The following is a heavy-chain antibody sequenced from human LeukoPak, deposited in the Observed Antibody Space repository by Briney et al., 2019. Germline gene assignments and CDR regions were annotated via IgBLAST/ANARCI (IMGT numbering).Heavy chain of an antibody. CDR2: ISGSGGNT. Sequence: GGSLRLSCATSGFTFSSYAMSWVRQAPGKGLEWVSSISGSGGNTYYADSVKGRFTISRDNSKNTLYLQMNSLRAEDTAVYYCAKPLYYGSGRATAIIDYWGQGTLVTVSS. V-gene: IGHV3-23*01. CDR3: AKPLYYGSGRATAIIDY. CDR1: GFTFSSYA. D-gene: IGHD3-10*01. J-gene: IGHJ4*02.